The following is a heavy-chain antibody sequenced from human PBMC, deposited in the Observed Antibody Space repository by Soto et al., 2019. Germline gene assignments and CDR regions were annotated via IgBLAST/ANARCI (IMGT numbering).Heavy chain of an antibody. Sequence: KPSETLSLTCTVSGGSISNGGGYYWSWIRQHPGKGLEWIGYIYYSGNTYYNPSLKSRVTISLDTSKNQFSLKLSSVTAADTAVYYCAREVPTPYYFDYWGQGTLVTVSS. D-gene: IGHD2-15*01. J-gene: IGHJ4*02. CDR1: GGSISNGGGYY. CDR2: IYYSGNT. CDR3: AREVPTPYYFDY. V-gene: IGHV4-31*03.